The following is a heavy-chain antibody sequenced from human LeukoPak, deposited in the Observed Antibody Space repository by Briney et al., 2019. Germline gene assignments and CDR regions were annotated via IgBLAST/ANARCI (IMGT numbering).Heavy chain of an antibody. V-gene: IGHV3-11*05. D-gene: IGHD2-8*02. CDR2: ISSSSSST. Sequence: PGGSLRLSCAASGFTFSDYYMSCIRQAPGKGLEWVSYISSSSSSTNYADSVKGRFTISRDNAKNSLYLQMNSLRAEDTAVYYCARELLGSRNDYWGQGTLVTVSS. CDR1: GFTFSDYY. CDR3: ARELLGSRNDY. J-gene: IGHJ4*02.